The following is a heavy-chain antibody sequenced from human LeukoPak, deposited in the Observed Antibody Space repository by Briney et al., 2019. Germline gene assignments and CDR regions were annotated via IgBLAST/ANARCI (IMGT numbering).Heavy chain of an antibody. CDR1: GFTFSSFW. V-gene: IGHV3-7*05. D-gene: IGHD1/OR15-1a*01. CDR2: IKEDGSEQ. CDR3: ARWNNDWEFDY. Sequence: GGSLRLSCAASGFTFSSFWMTWVRQAPGKGLEWVAHIKEDGSEQYYVDSMKGRFTISRDNARNSLSLQMNSLRAEDAAVYYCARWNNDWEFDYWGQGTLVSVFS. J-gene: IGHJ4*02.